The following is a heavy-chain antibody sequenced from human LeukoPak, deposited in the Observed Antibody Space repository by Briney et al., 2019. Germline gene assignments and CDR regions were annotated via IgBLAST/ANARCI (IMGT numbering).Heavy chain of an antibody. V-gene: IGHV1-2*02. CDR1: GYTFTGYY. D-gene: IGHD5-18*01. J-gene: IGHJ6*02. CDR3: AREAAGIQLWIYYYYGMDV. Sequence: GASVKVSRKASGYTFTGYYMHWVRQAPGQGLEWMGWINPNSGGTNYAQKLQGRVTMTTDTSTSTAYMELRSLRSDDTAVYYCAREAAGIQLWIYYYYGMDVWGQGTTVAVSS. CDR2: INPNSGGT.